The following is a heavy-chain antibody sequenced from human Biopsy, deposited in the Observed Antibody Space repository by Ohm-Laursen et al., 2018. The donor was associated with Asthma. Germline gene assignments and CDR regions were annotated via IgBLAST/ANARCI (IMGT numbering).Heavy chain of an antibody. D-gene: IGHD1-1*01. CDR2: ISKDASTQ. CDR1: GFSFSNFA. Sequence: SSLRLSCAAFGFSFSNFAIHWVRQAPGKGLEWVGVISKDASTQDYADSAKGRFTMARDNSKNTLDLQMNSLREEDTAVYYCVRDGTDDAFDIWGQGTVVSVSS. CDR3: VRDGTDDAFDI. J-gene: IGHJ3*02. V-gene: IGHV3-30*01.